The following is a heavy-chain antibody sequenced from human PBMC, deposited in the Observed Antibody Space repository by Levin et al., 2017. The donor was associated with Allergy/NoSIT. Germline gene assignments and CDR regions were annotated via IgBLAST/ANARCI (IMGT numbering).Heavy chain of an antibody. V-gene: IGHV3-33*01. D-gene: IGHD4-17*01. CDR2: IWYDGSNK. CDR3: ARDPQNDYGDQYWYYYYYMDV. CDR1: GFTFSSYG. J-gene: IGHJ6*03. Sequence: SGGSLRLSCAASGFTFSSYGMHWVRQAPGKGLEWVAVIWYDGSNKYYADSVKGRFTISRDNSKNTLYLQMNSLRAEDTAVYYCARDPQNDYGDQYWYYYYYMDVWGKGTTVTVSS.